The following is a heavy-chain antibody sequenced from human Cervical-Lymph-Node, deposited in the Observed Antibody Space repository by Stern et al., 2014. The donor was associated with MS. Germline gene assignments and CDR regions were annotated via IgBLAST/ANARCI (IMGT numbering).Heavy chain of an antibody. CDR2: IVVGSGKT. V-gene: IGHV1-58*01. D-gene: IGHD3-16*01. CDR3: ATGESFFEDLYGH. J-gene: IGHJ4*02. Sequence: QMQLVQSGPEVMRPGTSVKVSCKASGVSFVRSAVHWVRQARGQRLEFIGRIVVGSGKTDYAQKFQERVTITRDLSTNTAYMELNSLRSGDTAVYYCATGESFFEDLYGHWGQGTLVTVSS. CDR1: GVSFVRSA.